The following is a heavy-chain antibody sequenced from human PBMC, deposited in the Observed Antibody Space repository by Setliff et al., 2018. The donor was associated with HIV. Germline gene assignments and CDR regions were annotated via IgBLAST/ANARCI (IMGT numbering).Heavy chain of an antibody. CDR3: ARGGVAAAGTNGSFYGMDV. Sequence: SETLSLTCSVSGGSISNFYWSWIRQPPGKGLEWVGHIYSTGDTNYNPSLKSRVTLSADTSKNQLSLSLTSVTAADTAVYYCARGGVAAAGTNGSFYGMDVWGPGTTVTVSS. D-gene: IGHD6-13*01. CDR1: GGSISNFY. V-gene: IGHV4-4*07. CDR2: IYSTGDT. J-gene: IGHJ6*02.